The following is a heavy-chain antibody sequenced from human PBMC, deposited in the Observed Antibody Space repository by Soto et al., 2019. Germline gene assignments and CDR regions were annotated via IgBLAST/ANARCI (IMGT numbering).Heavy chain of an antibody. J-gene: IGHJ4*02. CDR3: AYGGSCDY. V-gene: IGHV3-48*03. CDR2: ISSSGSTI. CDR1: GFSFNTYE. D-gene: IGHD1-26*01. Sequence: EVQLVESGGGLVQPGGSMRLSCAASGFSFNTYEMNWVRQAPGKGLEWVSYISSSGSTIYYADSVKGRFTVSRDNGKNSLYLQMNSLRAEDTAVYYCAYGGSCDYWGQGTQVTVSS.